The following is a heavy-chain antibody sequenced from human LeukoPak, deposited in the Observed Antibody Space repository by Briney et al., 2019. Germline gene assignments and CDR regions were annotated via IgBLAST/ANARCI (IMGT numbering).Heavy chain of an antibody. D-gene: IGHD2-8*02. Sequence: GESLKISCRGSGYRFTTYWIGWVRQMPGKGLEWMGRIDPGDSFTKYRPSLEGRVTISADKSLSTVYLQWSSLKASDTAIYYCARDGGGVSSWVSHWGQGTLVTVSS. CDR3: ARDGGGVSSWVSH. CDR1: GYRFTTYW. CDR2: IDPGDSFT. J-gene: IGHJ4*02. V-gene: IGHV5-10-1*01.